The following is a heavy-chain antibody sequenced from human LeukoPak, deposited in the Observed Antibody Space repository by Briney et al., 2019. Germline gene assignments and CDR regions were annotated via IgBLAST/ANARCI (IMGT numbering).Heavy chain of an antibody. CDR2: ISYDGSNK. V-gene: IGHV3-30*04. CDR3: AREYRVVAASN. J-gene: IGHJ4*02. CDR1: GFTFSSYA. Sequence: HPGGSLRLSCAASGFTFSSYAMHWVRQAPGRGLEWVAVISYDGSNKYYADSVKGRFTISRDNSKNTLYLQMNSLRVEDTAVYYCAREYRVVAASNWGQGTLVTVSS. D-gene: IGHD2-15*01.